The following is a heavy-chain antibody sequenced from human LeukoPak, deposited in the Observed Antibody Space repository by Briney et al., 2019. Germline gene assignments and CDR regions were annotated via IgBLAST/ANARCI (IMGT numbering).Heavy chain of an antibody. D-gene: IGHD5-18*01. CDR3: AREEVDTAMATMYYYYGMDV. CDR1: GYTFTGYY. Sequence: ASVKVSCKASGYTFTGYYMHWVRQAPGQGLEWMGWIYPNSGGTNYAQKFQGRVTMTRDTSISTAYMELSRLRSDDTAVYYCAREEVDTAMATMYYYYGMDVWGQGSTVTVSS. J-gene: IGHJ6*02. V-gene: IGHV1-2*02. CDR2: IYPNSGGT.